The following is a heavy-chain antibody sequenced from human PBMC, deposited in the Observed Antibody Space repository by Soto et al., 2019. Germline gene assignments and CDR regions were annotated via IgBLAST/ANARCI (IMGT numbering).Heavy chain of an antibody. Sequence: SETLSLTCAVYGGSFSGYYWSWIRQPPGKGLEWIGEINHSGSTNYNPSLKSRVTISVDTSKNQFSLKLSSVTAADTAVYYCARGTKGSSWYNPTSYYGMDVWGQGTTVTVSS. V-gene: IGHV4-34*01. CDR1: GGSFSGYY. D-gene: IGHD6-13*01. CDR2: INHSGST. CDR3: ARGTKGSSWYNPTSYYGMDV. J-gene: IGHJ6*02.